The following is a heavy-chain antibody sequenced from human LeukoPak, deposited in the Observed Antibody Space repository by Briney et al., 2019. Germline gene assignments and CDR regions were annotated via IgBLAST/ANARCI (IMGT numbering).Heavy chain of an antibody. D-gene: IGHD2-15*01. CDR2: INPNSGGT. J-gene: IGHJ5*02. Sequence: ASVKVSCKASGYTFTGYYMFWVRQAPGQGLEWMGRINPNSGGTNYAQKSQGRVTMTRDASIGTAYMELSRLRSDDTAVYYCARGYCSGGSCYSVENWFDPWGQGTLVTVSS. CDR1: GYTFTGYY. CDR3: ARGYCSGGSCYSVENWFDP. V-gene: IGHV1-2*06.